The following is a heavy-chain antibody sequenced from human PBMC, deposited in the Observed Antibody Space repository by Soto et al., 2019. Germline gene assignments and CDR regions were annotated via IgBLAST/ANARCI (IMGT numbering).Heavy chain of an antibody. CDR3: GKGGVGSTSNAFDI. Sequence: QVQLVESGGGVVQPGRSLRLSCAASGFTFRSYGMHWVRQAPAKGLEWVAVISYDGSNKYYADSEKARFTISRDNSKNALYLQMNSLRAEDTAVYYCGKGGVGSTSNAFDIWGQGTMVTVSS. CDR1: GFTFRSYG. CDR2: ISYDGSNK. V-gene: IGHV3-30*18. D-gene: IGHD1-26*01. J-gene: IGHJ3*02.